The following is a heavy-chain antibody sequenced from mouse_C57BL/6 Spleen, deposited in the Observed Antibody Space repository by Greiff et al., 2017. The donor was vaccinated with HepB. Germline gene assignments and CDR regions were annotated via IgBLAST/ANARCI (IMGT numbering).Heavy chain of an antibody. CDR1: GFTFSSYA. CDR3: ARDYSNYGPFDY. D-gene: IGHD2-5*01. J-gene: IGHJ2*01. V-gene: IGHV5-4*01. Sequence: EVHLVESGGGLVKPGGSLKLSCAASGFTFSSYAMSWVRQTPEKRLEWVATISDGGSYTYYPDNVKGRFTISRDNAKNNLYLQMSHLKSEDTAMYYCARDYSNYGPFDYWGQGTTLTVSS. CDR2: ISDGGSYT.